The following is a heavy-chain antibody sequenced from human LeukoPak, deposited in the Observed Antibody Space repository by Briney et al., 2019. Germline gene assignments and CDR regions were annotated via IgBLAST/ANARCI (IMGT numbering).Heavy chain of an antibody. CDR3: ARDQVIGGSSRHQYFDY. V-gene: IGHV1-2*02. Sequence: ASVKVSCMASGYTFTVYYMHWVRHAPGQGLEWMGWINPNSGGTDYAQKLKGRGTMNRDTSISTVYMALSSLRSEDTAVYYCARDQVIGGSSRHQYFDYWGQGTLVTVSS. CDR1: GYTFTVYY. CDR2: INPNSGGT. D-gene: IGHD2-21*01. J-gene: IGHJ4*02.